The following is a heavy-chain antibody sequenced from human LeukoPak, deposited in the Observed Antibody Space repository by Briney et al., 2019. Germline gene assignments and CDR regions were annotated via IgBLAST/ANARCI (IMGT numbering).Heavy chain of an antibody. Sequence: PGESLKISCKGSGFSFTTYWIGWVRQMPGKGLEWMGIIYPGDSDTRYSPSFQGQVTISVDKSISAAYLQWSSLKASDTAMYYCARQTTYGDHDFDYWGQGTLVTVSS. CDR1: GFSFTTYW. D-gene: IGHD4-17*01. CDR2: IYPGDSDT. V-gene: IGHV5-51*01. J-gene: IGHJ4*02. CDR3: ARQTTYGDHDFDY.